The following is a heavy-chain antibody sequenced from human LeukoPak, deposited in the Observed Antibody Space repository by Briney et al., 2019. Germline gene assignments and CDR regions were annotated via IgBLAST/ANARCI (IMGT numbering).Heavy chain of an antibody. CDR1: GVSISSSSYY. J-gene: IGHJ3*02. D-gene: IGHD5-18*01. CDR2: IYYSGST. Sequence: KSSETLSLTCTVSGVSISSSSYYWGWLRQPPGKGLEWIGSIYYSGSTYYNPSLKSRVTISVDTSKNQFSLKLSSVTAADTAVYYCASLSSLTMVTLDAFDIWGQGTMVTVSS. CDR3: ASLSSLTMVTLDAFDI. V-gene: IGHV4-39*07.